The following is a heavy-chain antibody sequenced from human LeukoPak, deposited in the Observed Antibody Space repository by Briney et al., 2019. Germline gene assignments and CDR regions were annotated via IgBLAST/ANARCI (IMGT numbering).Heavy chain of an antibody. Sequence: GGSLRLSCAASGFTFSSYSMNWVRQAPGKGLEWVSSISSSSSYIYYADSVKGRFTISRDNAKNSLYLQMNSLRAEDTAVYYCARDFARSGGVPGVYAFDIWGQGTMVTVSS. CDR2: ISSSSSYI. V-gene: IGHV3-21*01. D-gene: IGHD2-15*01. CDR1: GFTFSSYS. J-gene: IGHJ3*02. CDR3: ARDFARSGGVPGVYAFDI.